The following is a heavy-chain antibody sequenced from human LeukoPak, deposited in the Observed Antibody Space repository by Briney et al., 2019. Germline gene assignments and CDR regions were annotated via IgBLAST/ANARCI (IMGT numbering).Heavy chain of an antibody. J-gene: IGHJ3*02. CDR3: ATHLHYGDSVDRAFDI. Sequence: SETLSLTCTVSGGSISSSSYYWGWIRQPPWKGLEWIGIIYYSGSTYYNPSLKSRVTISVDTSKNQFSLKLSSVTAADTAVYYCATHLHYGDSVDRAFDIWGQGTMVTVSP. CDR1: GGSISSSSYY. D-gene: IGHD4-17*01. CDR2: IYYSGST. V-gene: IGHV4-39*01.